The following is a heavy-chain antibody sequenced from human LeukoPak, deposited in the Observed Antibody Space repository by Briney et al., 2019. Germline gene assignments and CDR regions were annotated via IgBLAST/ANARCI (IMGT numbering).Heavy chain of an antibody. CDR1: SGSMSSGTCY. J-gene: IGHJ6*02. CDR2: IYYSGSI. Sequence: SVTLSFTATASSGSMSSGTCYWRGIRQRPGKRLGWIGTIYYSGSIYNSPSLKIRVTLSVDTSKNQMFLKLSSVTAADTAAYDSVRHGGPPYHCFGLGVWGQGNTVPVS. V-gene: IGHV4-39*01. D-gene: IGHD2-15*01. CDR3: VRHGGPPYHCFGLGV.